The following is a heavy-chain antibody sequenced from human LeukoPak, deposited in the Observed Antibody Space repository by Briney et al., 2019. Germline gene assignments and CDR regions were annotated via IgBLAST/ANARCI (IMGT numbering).Heavy chain of an antibody. J-gene: IGHJ4*02. V-gene: IGHV3-21*01. D-gene: IGHD1-14*01. CDR3: ARVGIPRSPEPYYFDY. CDR1: GFTFSSYS. Sequence: GGSLRLSCAASGFTFSSYSMNWVRQAPGKGLEWVSSISSSSSYIYYADSVKGRFTISRDNAKNSLYLQMNSLGAEDTAVYYCARVGIPRSPEPYYFDYWGQGTLVTVSS. CDR2: ISSSSSYI.